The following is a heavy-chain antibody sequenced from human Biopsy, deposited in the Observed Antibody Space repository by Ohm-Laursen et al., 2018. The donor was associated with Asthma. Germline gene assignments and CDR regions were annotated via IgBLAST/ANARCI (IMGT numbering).Heavy chain of an antibody. J-gene: IGHJ4*02. CDR2: ISSSSST. Sequence: SLRLSCTASGFAVSRDHMFWVRQAPGKGLEWVSSISSSSSTNYADSVKGRFTISRDNAQNSLYLQMNSLRAEDTAVYYCTRSLGITGATMDYWGQGALVAVSS. CDR1: GFAVSRDH. V-gene: IGHV3-69-1*01. CDR3: TRSLGITGATMDY. D-gene: IGHD1-20*01.